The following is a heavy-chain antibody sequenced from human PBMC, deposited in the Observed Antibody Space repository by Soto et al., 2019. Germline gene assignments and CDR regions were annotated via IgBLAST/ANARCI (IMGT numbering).Heavy chain of an antibody. CDR3: ARKVSGSTGRPDLWYFDL. Sequence: EVQLLDSGGGLVQPGGSLSLSCAASAFTFSGYALTWVRQAPGKGLEWVSAISGGGDATFYADSVKGRFTISRDNSKNTLYLQMNTLRAEDTAVYYCARKVSGSTGRPDLWYFDLWGRGTLVTVSS. V-gene: IGHV3-23*01. D-gene: IGHD3-10*01. J-gene: IGHJ2*01. CDR2: ISGGGDAT. CDR1: AFTFSGYA.